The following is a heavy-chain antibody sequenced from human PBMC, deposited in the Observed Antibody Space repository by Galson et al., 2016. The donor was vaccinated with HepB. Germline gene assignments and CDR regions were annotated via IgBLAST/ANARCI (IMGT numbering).Heavy chain of an antibody. V-gene: IGHV4-59*01. D-gene: IGHD1-14*01. CDR2: IYNSGST. CDR3: LRDRQPSRYHGLHV. CDR1: GGSISDYY. J-gene: IGHJ6*02. Sequence: SETLSLTCTVSGGSISDYYWSWIRQPPGKGLEWIGYIYNSGSTNYNPSLKSRVTISIDTPKNQFSLKVSSVTAADTAVYYCLRDRQPSRYHGLHVWGQATTVSVSS.